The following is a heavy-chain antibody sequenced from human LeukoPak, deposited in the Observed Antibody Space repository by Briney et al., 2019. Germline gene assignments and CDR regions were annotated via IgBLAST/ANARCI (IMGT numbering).Heavy chain of an antibody. D-gene: IGHD6-13*01. CDR3: ASRPADSTWYGVFDY. V-gene: IGHV4-59*11. J-gene: IGHJ4*02. CDR1: GGSINSHY. Sequence: SETLSLTCTVSGGSINSHYWSWIRQPPGKGLEWIGYVFYPGSTNYNPSLKSRVAMSLDTSRDQFSLRLTSVTAADTAIYYCASRPADSTWYGVFDYWSQGTLVTVSS. CDR2: VFYPGST.